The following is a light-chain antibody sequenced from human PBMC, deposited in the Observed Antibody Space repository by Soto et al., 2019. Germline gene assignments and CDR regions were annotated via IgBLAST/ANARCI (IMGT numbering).Light chain of an antibody. CDR1: QDISSY. V-gene: IGKV1-8*01. CDR2: AAS. J-gene: IGKJ1*01. Sequence: AIRMTQSPSSFSASSGDRVTITCRASQDISSYLAWYQQKPGKAPKLLIFAASTLQSGVPSRFSGSGSGTDFTLTISRLQSEDLATYHCQPYHTYPWTFGQGTTVDIK. CDR3: QPYHTYPWT.